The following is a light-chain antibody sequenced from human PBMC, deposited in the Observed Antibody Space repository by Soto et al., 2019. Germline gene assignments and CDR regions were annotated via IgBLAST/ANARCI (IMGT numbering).Light chain of an antibody. Sequence: QSALTQPASVSGSPGQSITISCTGTSSDVGDYIFVSWYQQHPGKAPKLIIYEVSNRPSGVPDRFSGSKSGNTASLTISGLQAEDEADYYCCSYAGSYTLYVFGTGTKVTVL. CDR1: SSDVGDYIF. CDR2: EVS. CDR3: CSYAGSYTLYV. V-gene: IGLV2-14*01. J-gene: IGLJ1*01.